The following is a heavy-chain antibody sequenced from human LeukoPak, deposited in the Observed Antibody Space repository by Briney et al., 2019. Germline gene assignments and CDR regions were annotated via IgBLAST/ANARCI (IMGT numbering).Heavy chain of an antibody. V-gene: IGHV4-39*07. CDR1: GGSISSSSYY. D-gene: IGHD1-1*01. CDR2: MFYSGST. CDR3: ARQGLRTTGAQAFDI. J-gene: IGHJ3*02. Sequence: PSETLSLTCAVSGGSISSSSYYWAWIRQPPGKGLEWVGSMFYSGSTYYNPSLKSRVTISVNTSKNQFSLKLSSVTAADTAVYYCARQGLRTTGAQAFDIWGQGTMVTVSS.